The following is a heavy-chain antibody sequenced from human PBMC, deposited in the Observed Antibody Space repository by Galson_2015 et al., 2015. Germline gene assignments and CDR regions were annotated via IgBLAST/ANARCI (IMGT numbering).Heavy chain of an antibody. CDR1: GFTFSSYG. CDR3: AKDLDCSSTSCSPYFDY. J-gene: IGHJ4*02. V-gene: IGHV3-30*18. Sequence: SLRLSCAASGFTFSSYGMHWVRQAPGKGLEWVAVVSCDGSNKYYADSVKGRFTISRDNSKNTLYLQMNSLRAEDTAVYYCAKDLDCSSTSCSPYFDYWGQGTLVTVSS. CDR2: VSCDGSNK. D-gene: IGHD2-2*01.